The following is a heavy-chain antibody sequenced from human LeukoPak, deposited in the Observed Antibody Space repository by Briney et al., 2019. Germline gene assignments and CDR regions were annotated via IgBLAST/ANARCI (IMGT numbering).Heavy chain of an antibody. Sequence: GGSLRLSCAASGFTFSSYSMNWVRQAPGKGLEWVSSISSSSSYIYYADSVKGRFTISRDNAKNSLYLQMNSLGAEDTAVYYCARAMTTVTAFDYWGQGTLVTVSS. D-gene: IGHD4-17*01. V-gene: IGHV3-21*01. CDR1: GFTFSSYS. CDR2: ISSSSSYI. CDR3: ARAMTTVTAFDY. J-gene: IGHJ4*02.